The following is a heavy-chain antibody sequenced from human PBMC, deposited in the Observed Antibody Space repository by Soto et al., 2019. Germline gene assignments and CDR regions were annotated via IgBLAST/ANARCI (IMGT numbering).Heavy chain of an antibody. V-gene: IGHV3-23*01. D-gene: IGHD3-10*01. J-gene: IGHJ4*02. Sequence: PGGSLRLSCAASGFTFSSYAMSWVRQAPGKGLEWVSAISGIGGVTCYSDSVKGRFTISRDNSKNTLYLKMNSLRAEDTAVYYCAKSRGPFGYWGQGTLVTVSS. CDR1: GFTFSSYA. CDR3: AKSRGPFGY. CDR2: ISGIGGVT.